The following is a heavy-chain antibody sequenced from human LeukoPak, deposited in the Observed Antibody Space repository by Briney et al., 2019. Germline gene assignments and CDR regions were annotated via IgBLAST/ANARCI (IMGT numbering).Heavy chain of an antibody. CDR3: ARGYCSSTSCSPLRAFDI. CDR2: IIPILGIA. D-gene: IGHD2-2*01. V-gene: IGHV1-69*02. J-gene: IGHJ3*02. CDR1: GGTFSSYT. Sequence: SVKVSCKASGGTFSSYTISWVRQAPGQGLEWMGRIIPILGIANYAQKFQGRVTITADKSTSTAYMELSSLRSEDTAVYYCARGYCSSTSCSPLRAFDIWGQGKMVTVSS.